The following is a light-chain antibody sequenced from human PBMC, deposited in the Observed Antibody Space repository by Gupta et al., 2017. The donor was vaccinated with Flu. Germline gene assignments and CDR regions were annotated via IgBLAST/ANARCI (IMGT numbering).Light chain of an antibody. Sequence: DVVMTQSPLSLPVTLGQPASISCRSSQGLVYSAEHTYLHWFQERPGQSPRRRSDQVSYRESGGPDRGSGGGSGDDCTMKSSRVEAEDVGVDEGMQGAHGPWALGQGTKVEIK. CDR1: QGLVYSAEHTY. CDR3: MQGAHGPWA. J-gene: IGKJ1*01. CDR2: QVS. V-gene: IGKV2-30*01.